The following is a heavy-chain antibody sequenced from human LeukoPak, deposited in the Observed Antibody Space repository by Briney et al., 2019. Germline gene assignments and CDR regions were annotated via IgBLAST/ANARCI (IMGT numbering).Heavy chain of an antibody. Sequence: QPGGSLRLSCAASGFTFSSYEMNWVRQAPGKGLEWVSYISSSGSTIYYADFVKGRFTISRDNAKNSLYLQMNSLRAEDTAVYYCARDRAHLEDLRIDYWGQGTLVTVSS. CDR2: ISSSGSTI. CDR1: GFTFSSYE. D-gene: IGHD3-3*01. V-gene: IGHV3-48*03. J-gene: IGHJ4*02. CDR3: ARDRAHLEDLRIDY.